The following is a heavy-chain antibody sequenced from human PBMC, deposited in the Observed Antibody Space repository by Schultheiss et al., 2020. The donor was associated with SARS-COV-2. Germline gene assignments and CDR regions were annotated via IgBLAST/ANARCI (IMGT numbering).Heavy chain of an antibody. CDR2: IYYSGST. V-gene: IGHV4-59*01. J-gene: IGHJ4*02. Sequence: SETLSLTFTVSGGSISSYYWSWIRQPPGKGLEWIGYIYYSGSTNYNPSLKSRVTISVDTSKNQFSLKLSSVTAADTAVYYCARDIAVAGYFDYWGQGTLVTVSS. CDR1: GGSISSYY. D-gene: IGHD6-19*01. CDR3: ARDIAVAGYFDY.